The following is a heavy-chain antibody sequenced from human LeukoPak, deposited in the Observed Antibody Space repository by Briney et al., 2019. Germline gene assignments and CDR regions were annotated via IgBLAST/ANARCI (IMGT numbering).Heavy chain of an antibody. V-gene: IGHV3-30*18. Sequence: GRSLRLSCAASGFTFSSYGMHWVRQAPGKGLEGVAVISYDGSNKYYADSVKGRFTISRDNSKNTLYLQMNSLRAEDTAVYCAKAAVRSSGYYYFDYWGQGTLVTVSS. CDR2: ISYDGSNK. J-gene: IGHJ4*02. D-gene: IGHD3-22*01. CDR1: GFTFSSYG. CDR3: AKAAVRSSGYYYFDY.